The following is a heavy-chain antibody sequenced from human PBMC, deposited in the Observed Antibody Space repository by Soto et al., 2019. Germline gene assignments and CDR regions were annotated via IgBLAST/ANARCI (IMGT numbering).Heavy chain of an antibody. CDR1: GFTFSSYW. V-gene: IGHV3-7*03. CDR2: IKQDGSEK. D-gene: IGHD3-22*01. J-gene: IGHJ3*02. CDR3: ARDQPKITMIVSPDAFDI. Sequence: GWSLRLSCAASGFTFSSYWMSWVRQAPGKGLEWVANIKQDGSEKYYVDSVKGRFTISRDNAKNSLYLQMNSLRAEDTAVYYCARDQPKITMIVSPDAFDIWGQGTMVTV.